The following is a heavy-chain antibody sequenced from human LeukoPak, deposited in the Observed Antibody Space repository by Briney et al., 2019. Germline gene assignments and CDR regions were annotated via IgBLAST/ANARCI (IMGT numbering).Heavy chain of an antibody. J-gene: IGHJ5*02. CDR1: GFTFSSYG. D-gene: IGHD2-15*01. Sequence: SGRSLRLSCAASGFTFSSYGMHWVRQAPGKGLEWVAVISYDGSNKYYADSVKGRFTISRDNSKNTLYLQMNSLRAGDTAVYYCAKDQLHCSGGSCPLGWFDPWGQGTLVTVSS. V-gene: IGHV3-30*18. CDR2: ISYDGSNK. CDR3: AKDQLHCSGGSCPLGWFDP.